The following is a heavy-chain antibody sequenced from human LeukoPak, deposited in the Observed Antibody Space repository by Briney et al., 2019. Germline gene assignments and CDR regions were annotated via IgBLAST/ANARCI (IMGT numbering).Heavy chain of an antibody. D-gene: IGHD3-9*01. CDR3: ASHPDILTGYYYFDY. CDR2: INHSGST. V-gene: IGHV4-34*01. CDR1: GGSFSGYY. Sequence: PSETLSLTCAVYGGSFSGYYWSWIRQPPGKGLEWIGEINHSGSTNYNPSLKSRVTISVDTSKNQFSLKLSSVTAADTAVYYCASHPDILTGYYYFDYWGQGTLVTVSS. J-gene: IGHJ4*02.